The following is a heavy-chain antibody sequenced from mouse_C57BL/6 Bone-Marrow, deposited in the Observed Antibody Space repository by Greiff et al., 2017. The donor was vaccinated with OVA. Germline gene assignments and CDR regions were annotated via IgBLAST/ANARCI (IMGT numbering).Heavy chain of an antibody. CDR3: AREEELGREWFAY. V-gene: IGHV1-76*01. CDR1: GYTFTDYY. CDR2: IYPGSGNT. Sequence: VQLQQSGAELVRPGASVKLSCKASGYTFTDYYINWVKQRPGQGLEWFARIYPGSGNTYYNEKFKGKATLTAEKSSSTAYMQLSRLTSEDSAVYICAREEELGREWFAYWGQGTLVTVSA. J-gene: IGHJ3*01. D-gene: IGHD4-1*01.